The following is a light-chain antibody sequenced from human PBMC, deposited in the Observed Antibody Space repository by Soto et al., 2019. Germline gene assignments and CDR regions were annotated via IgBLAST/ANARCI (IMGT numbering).Light chain of an antibody. CDR2: DAS. J-gene: IGKJ2*01. Sequence: DIQMTQSPSTLSASVGERVTITCRASQSISSCLAWYQQKPGKAPMLLIYDASSIESGVPSRFSGSGSGTEFTLTISSLQPDDFAPYYCQQYNNYPYTFGQGTKLEIK. CDR1: QSISSC. CDR3: QQYNNYPYT. V-gene: IGKV1-5*01.